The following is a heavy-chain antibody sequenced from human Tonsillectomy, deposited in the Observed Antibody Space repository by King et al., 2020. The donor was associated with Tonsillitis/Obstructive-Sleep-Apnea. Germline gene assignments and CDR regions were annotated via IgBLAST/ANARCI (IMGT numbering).Heavy chain of an antibody. CDR3: ARPSNSGSLDYYDYMDV. V-gene: IGHV4-39*01. CDR2: IYYNDDT. CDR1: AGSVSSRSYY. D-gene: IGHD6-19*01. J-gene: IGHJ6*03. Sequence: QLQESGPGLVKPSETLSLTCTVSAGSVSSRSYYWGWIRQPPGKGPEWIGSIYYNDDTYYNPSLKSRVTISVDTSVNQFFLRLSSVTAGDTAVYYCARPSNSGSLDYYDYMDVWGKGTTVTVSS.